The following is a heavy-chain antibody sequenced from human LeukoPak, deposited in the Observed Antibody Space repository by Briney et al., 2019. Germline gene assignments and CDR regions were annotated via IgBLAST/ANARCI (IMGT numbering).Heavy chain of an antibody. Sequence: SETLSLTCTVSGASISSYYWSWIRQPPGKGLEWIGYISYSGSTNYNPSLNSRVTISLDTSKNQFSLKLSSVTAADTAVYYCARGPYIVVATVTDNWFDPWGQGTLVTVSS. CDR2: ISYSGST. CDR3: ARGPYIVVATVTDNWFDP. CDR1: GASISSYY. D-gene: IGHD2-21*02. V-gene: IGHV4-59*01. J-gene: IGHJ5*02.